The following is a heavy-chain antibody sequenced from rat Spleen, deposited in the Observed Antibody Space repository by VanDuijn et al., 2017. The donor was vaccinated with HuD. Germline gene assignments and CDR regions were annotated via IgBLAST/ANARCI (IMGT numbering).Heavy chain of an antibody. CDR1: GFTFSDYY. Sequence: EVQLVESGGGLVQPGRSLKLSCAASGFTFSDYYMAWVRQAPAKGLEWVATITYEGSTTYYRDSVKGRFTISRDNAKSTLYLQMDSLRSEDTATYYCASLTNWVFDYWGQGVMVTVSS. CDR2: ITYEGSTT. J-gene: IGHJ2*01. D-gene: IGHD5-1*01. CDR3: ASLTNWVFDY. V-gene: IGHV5-7*01.